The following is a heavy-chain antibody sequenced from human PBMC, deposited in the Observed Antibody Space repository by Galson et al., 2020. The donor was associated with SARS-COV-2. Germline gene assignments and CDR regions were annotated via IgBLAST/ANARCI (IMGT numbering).Heavy chain of an antibody. V-gene: IGHV3-30*04. Sequence: TGGSLRLSCAASGFTFSSYAMHWVRQAPGKGLEWVAVISYDGSNKYYADSVKGRFTISRDNSKNTLYLQMNSLRAEDTAVYYCARDDDIVATILTYYYGMDVWGQGTTVTVSS. CDR3: ARDDDIVATILTYYYGMDV. J-gene: IGHJ6*02. CDR2: ISYDGSNK. CDR1: GFTFSSYA. D-gene: IGHD5-12*01.